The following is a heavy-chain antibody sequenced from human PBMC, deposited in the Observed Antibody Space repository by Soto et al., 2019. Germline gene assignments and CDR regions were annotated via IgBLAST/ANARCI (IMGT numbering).Heavy chain of an antibody. D-gene: IGHD3-9*01. CDR2: IYSGGST. V-gene: IGHV3-53*01. Sequence: GGSLRLSCAASGFTVSSNYMSWVRQAPGKGLEWVSVIYSGGSTYYADSVKGRFTISRDNSKNTLYLQMNSLRAEDTAVYYCARDRAHYDILTGYRYFDYWGQGTLVTVSS. CDR3: ARDRAHYDILTGYRYFDY. CDR1: GFTVSSNY. J-gene: IGHJ4*02.